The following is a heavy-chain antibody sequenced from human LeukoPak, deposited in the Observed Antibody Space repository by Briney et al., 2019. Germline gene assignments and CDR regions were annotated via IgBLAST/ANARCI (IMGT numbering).Heavy chain of an antibody. J-gene: IGHJ4*02. CDR2: ISSSSSTI. CDR1: GFTFSDYY. Sequence: GGSLRLSCAASGFTFSDYYMSWIRQAPGKGLEWVSYISSSSSTIYHADSVKGRFTISRDNAKNSLYLQMNSLRAEDTAVYYCARDITDSSSWFPDYWGQGTLVTVSS. CDR3: ARDITDSSSWFPDY. D-gene: IGHD6-13*01. V-gene: IGHV3-11*04.